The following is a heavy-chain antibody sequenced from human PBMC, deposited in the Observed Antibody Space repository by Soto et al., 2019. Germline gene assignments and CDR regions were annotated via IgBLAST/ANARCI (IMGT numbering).Heavy chain of an antibody. CDR1: GGSFSGYY. J-gene: IGHJ4*02. Sequence: ASETLSLTCAVYGGSFSGYYWSWIRQPPGKGLEWIGEINHSGSTNYNPSLKSRVTISVDTSKNQFSLKLSSVTAADTAVYYCARNRRYGWGNPFDYWGQGTLVTVSS. CDR2: INHSGST. V-gene: IGHV4-34*01. CDR3: ARNRRYGWGNPFDY. D-gene: IGHD3-10*01.